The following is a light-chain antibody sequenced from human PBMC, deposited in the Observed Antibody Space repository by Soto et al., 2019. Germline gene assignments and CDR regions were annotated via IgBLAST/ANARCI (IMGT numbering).Light chain of an antibody. CDR1: QSVSSN. J-gene: IGKJ2*01. Sequence: EIVMTQSPAALFVSPGERATLSCRASQSVSSNLAWYQQKPGQAPRLLIYGASTRATGFPARFSGSGSGTEFSLTISYLQSEDFAVYYCQQYHNWPPYTFGQGTKLEIK. CDR2: GAS. V-gene: IGKV3-15*01. CDR3: QQYHNWPPYT.